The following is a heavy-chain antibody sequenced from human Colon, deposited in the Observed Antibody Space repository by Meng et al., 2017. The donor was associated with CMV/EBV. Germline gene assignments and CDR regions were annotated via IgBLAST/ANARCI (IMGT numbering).Heavy chain of an antibody. CDR3: AKGADYLNFWSGYAY. D-gene: IGHD3-3*01. CDR1: GFNFNKFD. CDR2: IGGGGVNA. J-gene: IGHJ4*02. V-gene: IGHV3-23*01. Sequence: GGSLRLSCSASGFNFNKFDMRWVRQAPGKGLEWVSSIGGGGVNAYYTEAVKGRFTISRDNSRNTLYLELSSLRADDTAVYYCAKGADYLNFWSGYAYWGQGTLVTVSS.